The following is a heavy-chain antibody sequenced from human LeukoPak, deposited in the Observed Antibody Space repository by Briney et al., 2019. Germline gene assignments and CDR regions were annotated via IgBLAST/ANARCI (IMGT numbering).Heavy chain of an antibody. Sequence: GGSLRLSCAASGFTFSSYEMNWVRQAPGKGLEWVSYISSSGSTIYYADSVKGRSTISRDNAKNSLYLQMNSLRAEDTAVYYCARRGYARGGDFDYWGQGTLVTVSS. J-gene: IGHJ4*02. CDR3: ARRGYARGGDFDY. CDR2: ISSSGSTI. CDR1: GFTFSSYE. D-gene: IGHD2-2*01. V-gene: IGHV3-48*03.